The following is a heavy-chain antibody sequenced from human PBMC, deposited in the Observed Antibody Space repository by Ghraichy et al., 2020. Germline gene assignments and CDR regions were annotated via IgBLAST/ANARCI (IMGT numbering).Heavy chain of an antibody. J-gene: IGHJ4*02. V-gene: IGHV3-64D*06. CDR1: GFAFSAYY. Sequence: GGSLRLSCSVSGFAFSAYYMHWVRRAPGKGLEYVSSISSNGDFTYYADSVKGRFTISRDNSKNTLHLQMNSLRAEDTAVYYCVKDRWVDYWGQGSLVTVS. CDR3: VKDRWVDY. CDR2: ISSNGDFT. D-gene: IGHD6-13*01.